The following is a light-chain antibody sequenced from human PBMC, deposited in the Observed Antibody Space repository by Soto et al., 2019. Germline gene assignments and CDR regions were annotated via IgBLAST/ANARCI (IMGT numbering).Light chain of an antibody. CDR3: CSFTSGSSHYV. Sequence: QSVLTQPASVSGSPGQSITISCTGTSSDVGAYYSVSWYQHHPAKAPKLIIYGVTNRPSGASNRFSGSKSGNTASLTISGLQAEDEADYLCCSFTSGSSHYVFGTGTKVTFL. V-gene: IGLV2-14*01. CDR2: GVT. J-gene: IGLJ1*01. CDR1: SSDVGAYYS.